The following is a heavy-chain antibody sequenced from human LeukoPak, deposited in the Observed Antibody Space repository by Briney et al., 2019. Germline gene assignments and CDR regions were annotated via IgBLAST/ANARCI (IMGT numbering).Heavy chain of an antibody. CDR3: AADALSSSG. J-gene: IGHJ3*01. D-gene: IGHD2-15*01. CDR2: IVVGSGNT. V-gene: IGHV1-58*01. Sequence: SVKVSCKASGFTFTRSPVQWMRQAGGQRREWIGWIVVGSGNTNYAQKFQERVTITRDMSTSTAYMELSSLRSEDTAVYYWAADALSSSGWGQGTMVTVSS. CDR1: GFTFTRSP.